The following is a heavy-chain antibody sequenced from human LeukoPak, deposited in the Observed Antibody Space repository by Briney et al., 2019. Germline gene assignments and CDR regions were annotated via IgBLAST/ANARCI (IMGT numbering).Heavy chain of an antibody. CDR2: IYPDDSDT. CDR1: GYSFTSYW. J-gene: IGHJ4*02. D-gene: IGHD6-6*01. Sequence: GESLKISCKGSGYSFTSYWIGWVRQMPGKGLEWMGIIYPDDSDTRYGPSFQGQVTISADKSINTAYLQWSSLKASDTAMYYCARQASSSSGGYWGQGTLVTVSS. CDR3: ARQASSSSGGY. V-gene: IGHV5-51*01.